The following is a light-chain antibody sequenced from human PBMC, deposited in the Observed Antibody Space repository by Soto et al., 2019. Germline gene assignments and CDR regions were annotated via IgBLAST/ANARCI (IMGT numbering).Light chain of an antibody. CDR3: QQYNNWPRGT. V-gene: IGKV3-15*01. CDR1: QSVSSN. CDR2: GAS. Sequence: EIVMTQSPATLSVSPGERPTLSCRASQSVSSNLAWYQQKPGQAPRLLIYGASTRATGIPARFSGSGSGTEFTLTISSLQSEDFAVYYCQQYNNWPRGTFGQGTKPEIK. J-gene: IGKJ2*01.